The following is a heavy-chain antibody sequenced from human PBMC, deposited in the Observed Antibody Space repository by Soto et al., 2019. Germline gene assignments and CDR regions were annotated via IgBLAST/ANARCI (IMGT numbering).Heavy chain of an antibody. CDR2: INSDGSST. D-gene: IGHD2-15*01. Sequence: GGSLRLSCAASGFTFSSYWMHWVRQAPGKGLVWVSRINSDGSSTSYADSVKGRFTISRDNAKNTLYLQMNSLRAEDTAVYYCARGSYCSGGSCYSNWFDPWGQGTLVTVSS. J-gene: IGHJ5*02. CDR3: ARGSYCSGGSCYSNWFDP. V-gene: IGHV3-74*01. CDR1: GFTFSSYW.